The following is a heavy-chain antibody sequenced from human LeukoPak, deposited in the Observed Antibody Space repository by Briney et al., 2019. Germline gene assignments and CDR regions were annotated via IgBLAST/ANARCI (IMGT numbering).Heavy chain of an antibody. Sequence: GGSLRLSCAPSGFTFSDSYMTWVRQAPGKGVEWVAYISGSGHDINYSESAKGRFTISRDNAKNSLYLQMSSLRVEDTAVYYCARDLSGVTGYTYGRGIDYWGQGTLVTVSS. J-gene: IGHJ4*02. CDR1: GFTFSDSY. D-gene: IGHD5-18*01. CDR2: ISGSGHDI. CDR3: ARDLSGVTGYTYGRGIDY. V-gene: IGHV3-11*04.